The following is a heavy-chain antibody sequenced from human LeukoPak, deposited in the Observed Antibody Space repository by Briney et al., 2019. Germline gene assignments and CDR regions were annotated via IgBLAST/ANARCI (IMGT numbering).Heavy chain of an antibody. CDR1: GDSISSSSYY. D-gene: IGHD1-26*01. Sequence: SETLSLTCTVSGDSISSSSYYWSWIRQPPGKGLEWIGYIYYSGSTNYNPSLKSRVTMSVDTSKNQFSLKLSSVTAADTAVYYCASGWELRHFDYWGQGTLVTVSS. CDR2: IYYSGST. J-gene: IGHJ4*02. V-gene: IGHV4-61*01. CDR3: ASGWELRHFDY.